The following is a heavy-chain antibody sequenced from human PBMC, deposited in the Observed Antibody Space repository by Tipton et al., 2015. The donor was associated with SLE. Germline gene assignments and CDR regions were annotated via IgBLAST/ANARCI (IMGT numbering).Heavy chain of an antibody. J-gene: IGHJ4*02. Sequence: TLSLTCTVSGGSISSYYWSWIRQHPGKGLEWIGYIYYSGSTYYNPSLKSRVTISVDTSKNQFSLKLSSVTAADTAVYYCARPDSSGYYDYWGQGTLVTVSS. CDR2: IYYSGST. CDR3: ARPDSSGYYDY. D-gene: IGHD3-22*01. V-gene: IGHV4-59*08. CDR1: GGSISSYY.